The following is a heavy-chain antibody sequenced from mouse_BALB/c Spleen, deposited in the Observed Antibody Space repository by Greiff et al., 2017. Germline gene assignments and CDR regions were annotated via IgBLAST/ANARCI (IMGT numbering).Heavy chain of an antibody. D-gene: IGHD1-1*01. V-gene: IGHV5-6-4*01. CDR1: GFTFSSYT. J-gene: IGHJ4*01. CDR2: ISSGGSYT. Sequence: EVMLVESGGGLVKPGGSLKLSCAASGFTFSSYTMSWVRQTPEKRLEWVATISSGGSYTYYPDSVKGRFTISRDNAKNTLYLQMSSLKSEDTAMYYCTRDGTTVVADYAMDYWGQGTSVTVSS. CDR3: TRDGTTVVADYAMDY.